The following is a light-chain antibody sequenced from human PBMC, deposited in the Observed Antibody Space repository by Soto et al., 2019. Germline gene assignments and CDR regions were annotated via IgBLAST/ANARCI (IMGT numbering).Light chain of an antibody. J-gene: IGKJ5*01. CDR2: WAS. CDR1: HRRLYSSNNKNY. V-gene: IGKV4-1*01. Sequence: IVRTQPPDSLAVLPRDRATIDCRSTHRRLYSSNNKNYLTWYQHKPGQPPKLLIYWASTRESGVPDRFSGSGSGTDFTLTISRLEPEDFAVYYCQQYGNSPITFGQGTRLEIK. CDR3: QQYGNSPIT.